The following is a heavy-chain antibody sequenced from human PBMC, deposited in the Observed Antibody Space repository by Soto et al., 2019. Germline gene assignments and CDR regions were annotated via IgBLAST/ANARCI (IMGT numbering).Heavy chain of an antibody. CDR2: INHSGST. CDR3: ARKVGVPAAIWNYYMDV. V-gene: IGHV4-34*01. CDR1: GLSFSGYY. J-gene: IGHJ6*03. Sequence: SETLSLTCAVYGLSFSGYYWSWIRQPPGKGLEWIGEINHSGSTNYNPSLKSRVTISVDTSKNQFSLKLSSVTAADTAVYYCARKVGVPAAIWNYYMDVWGKGTTVTVS. D-gene: IGHD2-2*01.